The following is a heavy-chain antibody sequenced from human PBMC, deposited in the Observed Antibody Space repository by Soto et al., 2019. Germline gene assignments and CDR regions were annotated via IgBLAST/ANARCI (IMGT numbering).Heavy chain of an antibody. J-gene: IGHJ6*02. CDR2: TYYRSKWYN. CDR3: ARAYYPFCSGYYSNYYYGMGV. D-gene: IGHD3-3*01. CDR1: GDSVSSNSAA. V-gene: IGHV6-1*01. Sequence: PSQTLSLTCVISGDSVSSNSAAWNWIRQSPSRGLEWLGRTYYRSKWYNDYAVSVKTRITINPDTSKNQFSPQLNPVTPEDTAVYYCARAYYPFCSGYYSNYYYGMGVWGQGTTVAVS.